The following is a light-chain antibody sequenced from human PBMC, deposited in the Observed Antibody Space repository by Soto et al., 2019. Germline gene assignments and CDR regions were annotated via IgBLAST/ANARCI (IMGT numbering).Light chain of an antibody. CDR2: EAS. J-gene: IGKJ5*01. CDR3: QQYDNPPPT. V-gene: IGKV1-33*01. CDR1: QDISNY. Sequence: DIQMTQSPSSLSASVGDRVTITCQASQDISNYLNWYQQKPGKAPHLLIYEASNLETGVPARFRGSGSGTHFTFTISSLQPEDIATYYCQQYDNPPPTFGQGTRLEIK.